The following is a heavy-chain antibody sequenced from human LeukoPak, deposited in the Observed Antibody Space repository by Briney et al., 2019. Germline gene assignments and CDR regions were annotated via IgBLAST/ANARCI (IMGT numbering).Heavy chain of an antibody. D-gene: IGHD3-10*01. J-gene: IGHJ4*02. CDR1: GINLRCHW. V-gene: IGHV3-30*18. CDR3: AKEQARLLWFGEFSYYFDY. CDR2: NSNDGSNK. Sequence: GSLKLFLAASGINLRCHWMALGRPASRQGLGWGGVNSNDGSNKYYADSVKGRFTISRDNSKNTLYLQMNSLRAEDTAVYYCAKEQARLLWFGEFSYYFDYWGQGTLVTVSS.